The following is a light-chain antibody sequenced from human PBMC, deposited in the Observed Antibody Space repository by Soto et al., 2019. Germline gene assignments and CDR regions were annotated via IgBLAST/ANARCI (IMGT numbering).Light chain of an antibody. CDR2: AAS. Sequence: DIQMTQSPSTLSASVGDRVTITCRASQSIGSWLAWYQQKPGKAPNLLIYAASSLQSGVPSRFSGSGSGTDFTLTISSLQPDDFATYYCQQYNSYPWTFGQGTKVDIK. J-gene: IGKJ1*01. CDR3: QQYNSYPWT. V-gene: IGKV1-5*01. CDR1: QSIGSW.